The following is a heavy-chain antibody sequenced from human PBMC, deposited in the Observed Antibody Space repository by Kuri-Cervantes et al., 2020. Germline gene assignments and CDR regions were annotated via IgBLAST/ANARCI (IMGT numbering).Heavy chain of an antibody. V-gene: IGHV3-13*01. CDR2: IGTAGDT. D-gene: IGHD2-2*01. CDR3: ARDRRSSPGSMDV. CDR1: GFTVSSNY. Sequence: GGSLRLSCAASGFTVSSNYMHWVRQATGKGLERVSAIGTAGDTYYPGSVKGRFTISRENAKNSSYLQMNSLRAGDTAVYYCARDRRSSPGSMDVWGQGTTVTVSS. J-gene: IGHJ6*02.